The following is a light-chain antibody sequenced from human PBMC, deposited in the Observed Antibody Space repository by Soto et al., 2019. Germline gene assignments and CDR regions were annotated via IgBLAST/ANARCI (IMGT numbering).Light chain of an antibody. Sequence: DIQMTQSPSTLSASEGARVTISCRASQSVSIWLAWYQQKPGRAPKLLIYKSSILESGVPSRFSGSGSGTEFTLTISSLQPDDVATYYCQQFNTSPWTLGQGTKVDIK. CDR2: KSS. J-gene: IGKJ1*01. CDR1: QSVSIW. V-gene: IGKV1-5*03. CDR3: QQFNTSPWT.